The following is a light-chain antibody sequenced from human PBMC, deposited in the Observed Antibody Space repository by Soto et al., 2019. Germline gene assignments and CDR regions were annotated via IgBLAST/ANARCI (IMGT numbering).Light chain of an antibody. CDR2: NNN. CDR1: SSNIGSNT. CDR3: AAWDDSLNGLV. Sequence: QSVLTQPPSASGTPGQRVTISCSRSSSNIGSNTVNWYQQLPGTAPKLLIYNNNQRPSGVPDRFSGSKSGPSASLAISGLQSEDEADYYCAAWDDSLNGLVFGTGTKVTVL. J-gene: IGLJ1*01. V-gene: IGLV1-44*01.